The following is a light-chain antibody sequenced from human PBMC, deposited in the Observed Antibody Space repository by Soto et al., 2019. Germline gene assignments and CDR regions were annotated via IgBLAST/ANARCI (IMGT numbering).Light chain of an antibody. J-gene: IGKJ1*01. Sequence: DIQRTQAPSTLSASVGDRVATTCRASQSISSWLAWYQQKPGKPPKLLIYDASSLESGVPSRFSGSGSGTEFPLTISSLQPDDFATYYCQQYNSYWTFGQGTKVDIK. CDR2: DAS. V-gene: IGKV1-5*01. CDR3: QQYNSYWT. CDR1: QSISSW.